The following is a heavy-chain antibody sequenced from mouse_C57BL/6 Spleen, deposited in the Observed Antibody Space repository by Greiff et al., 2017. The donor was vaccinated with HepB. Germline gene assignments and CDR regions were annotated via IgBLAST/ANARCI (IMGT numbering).Heavy chain of an antibody. CDR3: AREDYGYAMDD. D-gene: IGHD1-1*01. V-gene: IGHV1-4*01. Sequence: QVQLQQSGAELARPGASVKMSCKASGYTFTSYTMHWVKQRPGQGLEWIGYINPSSGYTKYNQKFKDKATLTADKSSSTAYMQLSSLTSEDSAVYYCAREDYGYAMDDWGQGTSVTVSS. J-gene: IGHJ4*01. CDR2: INPSSGYT. CDR1: GYTFTSYT.